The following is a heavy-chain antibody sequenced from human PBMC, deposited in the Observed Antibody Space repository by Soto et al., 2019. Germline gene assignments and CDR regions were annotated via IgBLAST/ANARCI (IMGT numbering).Heavy chain of an antibody. J-gene: IGHJ6*02. CDR3: ARDHKGGYYYYGMDV. Sequence: LRLSCAASGFTFSNAWMSWVRQAPGKGLEWVGRIKSKTDGGTTDYAAPVKGRFTISRDDSKNTLYLQMNSLRAEDTAVYYCARDHKGGYYYYGMDVWGQGTTVTVSS. V-gene: IGHV3-15*01. CDR2: IKSKTDGGTT. CDR1: GFTFSNAW.